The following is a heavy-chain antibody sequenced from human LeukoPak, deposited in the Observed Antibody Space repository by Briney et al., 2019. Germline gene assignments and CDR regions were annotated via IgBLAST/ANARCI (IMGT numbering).Heavy chain of an antibody. V-gene: IGHV1-18*01. CDR3: ARDRATMVRGVVDY. CDR2: ISVYNGNT. Sequence: GASMTVSFKASGYTFTSYGISWVRQAPGQGLEWMGWISVYNGNTKYPQKLQGRVTMTTDTSTNTAYMELRSLRSDDTAVYYCARDRATMVRGVVDYWGQGTLVTVSS. D-gene: IGHD3-10*01. J-gene: IGHJ4*02. CDR1: GYTFTSYG.